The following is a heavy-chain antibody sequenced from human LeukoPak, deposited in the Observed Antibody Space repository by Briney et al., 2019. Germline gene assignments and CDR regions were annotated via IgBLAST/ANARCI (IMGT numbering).Heavy chain of an antibody. CDR3: ATLPNPYFDWSDPGYFDY. D-gene: IGHD3-9*01. V-gene: IGHV4-34*01. CDR2: INHSGST. CDR1: GGSFSGYY. J-gene: IGHJ4*02. Sequence: SETLSLTCAVYGGSFSGYYWSWIRQPPGKGLEWIGEINHSGSTNYNPSLKSRVTISVDTSKNQCSLKLSSVTAADTAVYYCATLPNPYFDWSDPGYFDYWGQGTLVTVSS.